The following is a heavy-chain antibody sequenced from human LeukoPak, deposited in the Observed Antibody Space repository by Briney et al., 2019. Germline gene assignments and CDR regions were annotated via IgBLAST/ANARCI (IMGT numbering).Heavy chain of an antibody. J-gene: IGHJ4*02. D-gene: IGHD5-18*01. CDR1: GFTFSSYS. V-gene: IGHV3-48*01. CDR2: ISSSSSTI. Sequence: GGSLRLSCAVSGFTFSSYSMNWVRQAPGKGLEWVSYISSSSSTIYYADSVKGRFTISRDNAKNSLYLQMNSLRAEDTAVYYCARAYSGYTYGYHYWGQGTLVTVSS. CDR3: ARAYSGYTYGYHY.